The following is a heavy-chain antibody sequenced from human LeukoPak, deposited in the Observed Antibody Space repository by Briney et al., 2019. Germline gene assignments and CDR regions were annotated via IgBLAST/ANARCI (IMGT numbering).Heavy chain of an antibody. V-gene: IGHV5-51*01. CDR3: ARQGEIFGVVTLSWFDP. D-gene: IGHD3-3*01. Sequence: GESLKISCKGSGYSFTSYWIAWVRQMPGKGLEWMGIIYPGDSDTRYSPSFQGQVTISADKSINTAYLQWSSLKASDTAMYYCARQGEIFGVVTLSWFDPWGQGTLVTVSS. CDR2: IYPGDSDT. J-gene: IGHJ5*02. CDR1: GYSFTSYW.